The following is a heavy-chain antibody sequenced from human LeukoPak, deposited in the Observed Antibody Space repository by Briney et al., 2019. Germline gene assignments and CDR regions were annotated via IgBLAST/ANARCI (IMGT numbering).Heavy chain of an antibody. CDR3: ARESSVSIAAAGTLLGYGMDV. Sequence: GGSLRLSCAASGFTVSSNYMSWVRQAPGKGLEWVSVIYSGGSTYYADSVKGRFTISRDNSKNTLYLQMNSLRTEDTAVYYCARESSVSIAAAGTLLGYGMDVWGQGTTVTVSS. D-gene: IGHD6-13*01. V-gene: IGHV3-66*01. J-gene: IGHJ6*02. CDR2: IYSGGST. CDR1: GFTVSSNY.